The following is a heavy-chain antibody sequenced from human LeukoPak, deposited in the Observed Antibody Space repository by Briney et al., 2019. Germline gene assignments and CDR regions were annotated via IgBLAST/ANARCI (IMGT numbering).Heavy chain of an antibody. Sequence: GGSLRLSCAASGFTFSSYSMNWVRQAPGKELEWVSYISSSSSTIYYADSVKGRFTISRDNAKNSLYLQMNSLRAEDTAVYYCAREYSSGYSDYWGQGTLVTVSS. CDR1: GFTFSSYS. V-gene: IGHV3-48*01. D-gene: IGHD3-22*01. CDR3: AREYSSGYSDY. J-gene: IGHJ4*02. CDR2: ISSSSSTI.